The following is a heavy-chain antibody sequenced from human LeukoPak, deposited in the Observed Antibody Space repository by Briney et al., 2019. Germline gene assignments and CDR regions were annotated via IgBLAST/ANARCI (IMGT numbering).Heavy chain of an antibody. Sequence: SETLSLTCTVSGGSISDYYLSWIRQPAGKGLEWVGRFYTSGSTLYNPSLKSRVTISIDKSKNQFSLKLRSVTAADTAMYYCARNGHLGASSGDYYYFDFWGLGTLVTVSS. CDR1: GGSISDYY. V-gene: IGHV4-4*07. D-gene: IGHD4-17*01. J-gene: IGHJ4*02. CDR2: FYTSGST. CDR3: ARNGHLGASSGDYYYFDF.